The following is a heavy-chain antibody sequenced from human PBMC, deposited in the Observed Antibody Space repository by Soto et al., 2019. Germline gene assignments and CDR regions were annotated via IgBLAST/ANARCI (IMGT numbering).Heavy chain of an antibody. Sequence: PGGSLRLSCAASGFTFSSYGMHWVRQAPGKGLEWVAVIYDGSNKYYADSVKGRFTISRDNSKNSLYLQMNSLRDEDTAVYYCARDSGYSYGPIDDWGQGTLVTVSS. CDR1: GFTFSSYG. CDR3: ARDSGYSYGPIDD. V-gene: IGHV3-33*08. J-gene: IGHJ4*02. CDR2: IYDGSNK. D-gene: IGHD5-18*01.